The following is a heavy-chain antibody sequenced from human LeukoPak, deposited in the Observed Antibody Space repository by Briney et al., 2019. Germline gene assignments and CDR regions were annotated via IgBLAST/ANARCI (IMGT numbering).Heavy chain of an antibody. CDR3: ASAPVLRFLEWLLQT. J-gene: IGHJ5*02. CDR1: GGTFSSYA. V-gene: IGHV1-69*05. D-gene: IGHD3-3*01. CDR2: IIPIFGTA. Sequence: SVTVSCKASGGTFSSYAISWVRQAPGQGLEWMGGIIPIFGTANYAQKFQGRVTITTDESTSTAYMELSSLRSEDTAVYYCASAPVLRFLEWLLQTWGQGTLVTVSS.